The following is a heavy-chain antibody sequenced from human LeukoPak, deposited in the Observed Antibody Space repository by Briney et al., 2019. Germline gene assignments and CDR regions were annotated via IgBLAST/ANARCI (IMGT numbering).Heavy chain of an antibody. CDR1: GDSISSGDYY. D-gene: IGHD3-10*01. Sequence: MPSETLSLTCTFSGDSISSGDYYWGWVRQPPGMGLEWIASIYYSGTTYYTPSLKSRVTISVDTSKNQYSLKLSSLTAADTAVYYCARQRARRSWAFDIWGQGTMVTVSS. J-gene: IGHJ3*02. CDR3: ARQRARRSWAFDI. CDR2: IYYSGTT. V-gene: IGHV4-39*01.